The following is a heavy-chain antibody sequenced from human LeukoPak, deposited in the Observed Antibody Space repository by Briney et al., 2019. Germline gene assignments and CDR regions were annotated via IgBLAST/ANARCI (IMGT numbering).Heavy chain of an antibody. J-gene: IGHJ4*02. D-gene: IGHD6-13*01. Sequence: GESLKISCKDAGDSFTKNWIGWVRQMPGKGLEWMGIIYPGDSDTRYSPSFQGQVTISADKSISTAYLQWSSLKASDTAMYYCARLFRSWYPDYWGQGTLVTVSS. CDR1: GDSFTKNW. CDR2: IYPGDSDT. V-gene: IGHV5-51*01. CDR3: ARLFRSWYPDY.